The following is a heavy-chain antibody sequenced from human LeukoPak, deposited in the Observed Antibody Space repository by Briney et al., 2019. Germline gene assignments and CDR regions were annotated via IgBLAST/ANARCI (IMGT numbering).Heavy chain of an antibody. CDR2: IKPDGSEK. CDR3: ARDNGGADDY. D-gene: IGHD3-16*01. V-gene: IGHV3-7*01. CDR1: EFTFSRYW. Sequence: QSGGSLRLSCAASEFTFSRYWMSWVRQAPGKGLEWVANIKPDGSEKYYVDSVKGRFTISRDNAKNSLYLQMNSLRAEDTAVYYCARDNGGADDYWGQGTLVTVSS. J-gene: IGHJ4*02.